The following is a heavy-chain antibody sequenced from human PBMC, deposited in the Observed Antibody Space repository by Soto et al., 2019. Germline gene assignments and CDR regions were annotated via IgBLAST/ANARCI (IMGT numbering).Heavy chain of an antibody. Sequence: QVQLVQSGAEVKKPGASVKVSCKASGYTFTSYGISWVRQAPGQGLEWMGWISAYNGNTNYARKLQGRVTMTTDTSTSTAYMELRSLRSDDTAVYYCASTKGVAGATGQFDYWGQGTLVTVSS. CDR1: GYTFTSYG. V-gene: IGHV1-18*01. D-gene: IGHD6-19*01. CDR2: ISAYNGNT. CDR3: ASTKGVAGATGQFDY. J-gene: IGHJ4*02.